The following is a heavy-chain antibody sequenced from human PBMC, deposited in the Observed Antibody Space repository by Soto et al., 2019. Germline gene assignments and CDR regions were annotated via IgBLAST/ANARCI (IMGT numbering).Heavy chain of an antibody. V-gene: IGHV3-74*01. Sequence: PGGSLRLFCAASGFTFSNYWIHWVRQAPGKGLVWVSRINVDASGANYADFVKGRFTISRDNAKNTVYLQMNSLRAEDTAVYYCVRGAYRGFRLDSWGQRTLVTVSS. CDR2: INVDASGA. CDR1: GFTFSNYW. J-gene: IGHJ5*01. D-gene: IGHD5-18*01. CDR3: VRGAYRGFRLDS.